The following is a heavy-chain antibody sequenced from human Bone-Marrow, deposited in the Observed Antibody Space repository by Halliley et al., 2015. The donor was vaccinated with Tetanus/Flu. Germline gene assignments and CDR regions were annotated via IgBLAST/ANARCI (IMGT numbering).Heavy chain of an antibody. J-gene: IGHJ4*02. D-gene: IGHD5-18*01. Sequence: TLSLTCTVSGGSIKSFFWSWIRQSPPKGLVWLGYVYDNGSTNFNPSLKSRVTISADTSKNQLSLKLTSVTAADTAVYFCARGYGPLDHWGQGTLVTVSS. CDR3: ARGYGPLDH. V-gene: IGHV4-59*01. CDR1: GGSIKSFF. CDR2: VYDNGST.